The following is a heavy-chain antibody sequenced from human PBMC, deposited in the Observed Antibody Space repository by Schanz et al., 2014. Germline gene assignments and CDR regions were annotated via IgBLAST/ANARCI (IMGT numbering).Heavy chain of an antibody. J-gene: IGHJ6*02. CDR3: ARVGQGAVATGSNTFYYYVMDV. D-gene: IGHD6-13*01. Sequence: QVQLQESGPGLVKPSKTLSLTCAVSGGSISSYYWSWIRQPPGKALEWIGYIYSSGTTNYNPSLKSPVTISIDASKNQFSLKLTSVTAADTGVYYCARVGQGAVATGSNTFYYYVMDVWGQGTTVTVSS. CDR1: GGSISSYY. CDR2: IYSSGTT. V-gene: IGHV4-59*01.